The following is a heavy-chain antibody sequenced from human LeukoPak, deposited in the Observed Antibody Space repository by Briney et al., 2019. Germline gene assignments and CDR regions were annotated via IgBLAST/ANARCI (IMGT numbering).Heavy chain of an antibody. CDR1: GVSISSYY. D-gene: IGHD6-6*01. J-gene: IGHJ6*03. V-gene: IGHV4-59*01. CDR2: IYYSGST. CDR3: ARVEQLAPWNYYYMDV. Sequence: SETLSLTCTVSGVSISSYYWSWIRQPPGKGLEWIGYIYYSGSTNYNPSLKSRVTISVDTSKNQFSLKLSSVTAADTAVYYCARVEQLAPWNYYYMDVWGKGTTVTVSS.